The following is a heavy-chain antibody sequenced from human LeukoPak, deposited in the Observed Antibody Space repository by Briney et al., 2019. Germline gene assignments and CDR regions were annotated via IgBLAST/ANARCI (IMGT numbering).Heavy chain of an antibody. CDR2: IYHSGST. V-gene: IGHV4-30-2*01. Sequence: SETLSLTCAVSGGSISSGGYSWSWIRQLPGKGLEWIGYIYHSGSTYYNPSLKSRVTISVDRSKNQFSLKLSSVTAADTAVYYCARGQDYSNWFDPWGQGTLVTVSS. CDR3: ARGQDYSNWFDP. D-gene: IGHD2-15*01. J-gene: IGHJ5*02. CDR1: GGSISSGGYS.